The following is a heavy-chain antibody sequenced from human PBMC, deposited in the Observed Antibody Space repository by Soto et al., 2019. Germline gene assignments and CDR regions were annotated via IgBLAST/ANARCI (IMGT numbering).Heavy chain of an antibody. CDR1: GGSISSYS. V-gene: IGHV4-59*12. CDR3: ARAPYGDYGLWTFDF. D-gene: IGHD4-17*01. J-gene: IGHJ3*01. CDR2: INYNGGT. Sequence: QAQLRESGPGLVKPSETLSLTCSVSGGSISSYSWSWIRQPPGKGLEWLGYINYNGGTNYSPSLKSRVTISLDTSNNQFSLKLTSVTAADTAVYYCARAPYGDYGLWTFDFWGQGTMVTVSS.